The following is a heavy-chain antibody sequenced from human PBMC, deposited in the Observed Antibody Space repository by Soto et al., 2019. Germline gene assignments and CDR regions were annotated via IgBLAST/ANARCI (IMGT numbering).Heavy chain of an antibody. CDR1: GYSVTSSDYY. V-gene: IGHV4-39*01. D-gene: IGHD3-3*02. Sequence: SETLSLTCSVSGYSVTSSDYYWAWIRQPPGKGLEWIGSMFYSGLTYYNPSLKSRVTLSVDTSKNQFSVRLNSVTAADTAVYYCAPLSISLSGPYGIHVWGQGTTVTVSS. CDR2: MFYSGLT. J-gene: IGHJ6*02. CDR3: APLSISLSGPYGIHV.